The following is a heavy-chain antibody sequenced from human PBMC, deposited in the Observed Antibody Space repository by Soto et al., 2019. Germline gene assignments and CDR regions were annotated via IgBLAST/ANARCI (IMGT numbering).Heavy chain of an antibody. V-gene: IGHV4-59*01. Sequence: KPSETLSLTCTVSGGSISSYYWSWIRQPPGKGLEWIGYIYYSGSTNYNPSLKSRVTISVDTSKNQFSLKLSSVTAADTAVYYCARALGYFDYWGQGTLVTVSS. J-gene: IGHJ4*02. CDR3: ARALGYFDY. D-gene: IGHD3-16*02. CDR1: GGSISSYY. CDR2: IYYSGST.